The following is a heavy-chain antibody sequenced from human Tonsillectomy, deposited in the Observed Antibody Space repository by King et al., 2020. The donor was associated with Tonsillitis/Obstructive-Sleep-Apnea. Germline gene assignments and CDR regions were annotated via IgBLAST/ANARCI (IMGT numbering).Heavy chain of an antibody. CDR3: AKSPIAAGATHYYYDIDF. Sequence: VQLVESGGGLVQPGRSLRLFCAVSGFTFDDYALHWVRQAPGKGLEWVSGIGWSSGIIGYADSVKGRLTISRDNAKNSLYLQMNSLRVEDTALYYCAKSPIAAGATHYYYDIDFWGQGTTVTVSS. V-gene: IGHV3-9*01. CDR1: GFTFDDYA. D-gene: IGHD6-13*01. J-gene: IGHJ6*02. CDR2: IGWSSGII.